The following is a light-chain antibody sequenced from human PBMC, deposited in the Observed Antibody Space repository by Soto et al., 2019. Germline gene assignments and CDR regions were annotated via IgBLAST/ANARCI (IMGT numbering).Light chain of an antibody. CDR2: DVT. CDR3: CSYARTTHV. CDR1: TSDIGGYKY. J-gene: IGLJ1*01. Sequence: QSALTQPPSVSGSPGQSVTISCTGTTSDIGGYKYVSWYQQLPGKAPNLMIFDVTKRPSGVPDRFSGSNSGNTASLTISGLQAEDEAIYYCCSYARTTHVFGTGTKLTVL. V-gene: IGLV2-11*01.